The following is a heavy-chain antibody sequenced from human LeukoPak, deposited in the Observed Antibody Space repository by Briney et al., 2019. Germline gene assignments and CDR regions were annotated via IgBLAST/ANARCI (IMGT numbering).Heavy chain of an antibody. CDR1: GYTFTGYY. CDR3: ARVNLYCSSTSCYVVRYMDV. D-gene: IGHD2-2*01. CDR2: INPNSGGT. Sequence: ASVKVSCKASGYTFTGYYMHWVRQAPGQGLEWMGWINPNSGGTNYAQKFQGRVTMTRDTSISTAYMELSRPRSDDTAVYYCARVNLYCSSTSCYVVRYMDVWGKGTTVTVSS. J-gene: IGHJ6*03. V-gene: IGHV1-2*02.